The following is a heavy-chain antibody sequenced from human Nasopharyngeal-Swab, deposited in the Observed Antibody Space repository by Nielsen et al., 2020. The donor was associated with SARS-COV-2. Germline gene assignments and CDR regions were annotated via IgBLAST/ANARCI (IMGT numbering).Heavy chain of an antibody. CDR3: ARYPYCSGGSCYSIDY. J-gene: IGHJ4*02. CDR2: ISSSSSYT. V-gene: IGHV3-11*06. D-gene: IGHD2-15*01. Sequence: RQAPGKGLEWVSYISSSSSYTNYADSVKGRFTISRDNAKNSLYLQMNSLRAEDTAVYYCARYPYCSGGSCYSIDYWGQGTLVTVSS.